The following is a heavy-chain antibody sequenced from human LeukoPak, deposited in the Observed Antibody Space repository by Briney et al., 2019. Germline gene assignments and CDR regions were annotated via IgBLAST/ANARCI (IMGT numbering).Heavy chain of an antibody. J-gene: IGHJ5*02. D-gene: IGHD4-17*01. CDR2: IYYSGST. CDR1: GGSISSYY. Sequence: SETLSLTCTVSGGSISSYYWSWIRQPPGKGLEWIGYIYYSGSTNYNPSLKSRVTISVDTSKNQFSLKLSSVTAADTAVYYCARVLLRGHGSCFDPWGKGTLVTVSS. CDR3: ARVLLRGHGSCFDP. V-gene: IGHV4-59*01.